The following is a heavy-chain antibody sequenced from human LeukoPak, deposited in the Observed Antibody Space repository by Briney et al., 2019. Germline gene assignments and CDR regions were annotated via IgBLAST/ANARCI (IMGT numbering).Heavy chain of an antibody. V-gene: IGHV3-7*01. J-gene: IGHJ6*03. CDR3: ARSAYYYYYMDV. CDR1: GFTFSSYW. CDR2: IRQDGSEK. D-gene: IGHD6-25*01. Sequence: GGSLRLSCAASGFTFSSYWMSWVRQAPGKGLEWVANIRQDGSEKYYVDSVKGRFTISRDNAKNSLYLQMNSLRAEDTAVHYCARSAYYYYYMDVWGKGTTVTVSS.